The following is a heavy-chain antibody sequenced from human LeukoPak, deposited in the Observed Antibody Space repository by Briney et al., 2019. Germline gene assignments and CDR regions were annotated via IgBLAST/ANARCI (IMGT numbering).Heavy chain of an antibody. CDR1: GFSFSTYG. D-gene: IGHD2-15*01. J-gene: IGHJ4*02. V-gene: IGHV3-33*01. Sequence: PGKSLRLSCAASGFSFSTYGIHWVRQAPGKGLEWVAVMWYDGSEDYYADSVKGRFTISRDTSKNTLYLQMNNLRAEDTAVYYCVTAPTRTYSVYWGQGTLVTVSS. CDR3: VTAPTRTYSVY. CDR2: MWYDGSED.